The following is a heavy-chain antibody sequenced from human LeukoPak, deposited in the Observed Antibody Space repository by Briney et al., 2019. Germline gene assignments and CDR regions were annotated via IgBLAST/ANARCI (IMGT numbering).Heavy chain of an antibody. CDR2: IDHSGTT. V-gene: IGHV4-38-2*01. J-gene: IGHJ3*02. CDR1: GYSIISGYY. Sequence: SETLSLTCAVSGYSIISGYYWGWVRQPPGKGLEWIGSIDHSGTTYYNPSLKSRVTISVDTSKNQFSLKLTPVTAADTAVSYCARRSYCSGGDCYSIDAFDIWGQGTMVTVSS. CDR3: ARRSYCSGGDCYSIDAFDI. D-gene: IGHD2-15*01.